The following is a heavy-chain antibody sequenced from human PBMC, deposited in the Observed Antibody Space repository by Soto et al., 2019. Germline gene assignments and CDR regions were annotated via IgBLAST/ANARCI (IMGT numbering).Heavy chain of an antibody. CDR2: INNDGTTT. CDR1: GFTFSIYW. CDR3: ARGPSGQPGNSFDS. D-gene: IGHD6-13*01. V-gene: IGHV3-74*01. J-gene: IGHJ5*01. Sequence: PGGSLRLSCAASGFTFSIYWMHWVRQAPGKGLVWVSRINNDGTTTNYADSVKGRFTISRDNAKNTVFLQMNSLRAEDTAVYYCARGPSGQPGNSFDSWGQGTLGTVSS.